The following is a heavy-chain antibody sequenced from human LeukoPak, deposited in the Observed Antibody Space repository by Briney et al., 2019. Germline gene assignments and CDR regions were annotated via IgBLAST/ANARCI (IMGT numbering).Heavy chain of an antibody. Sequence: SETLSLTCTVSGGSISSGDYYWSWIRQPPGKGLKWIGYIYYSGSTYYNPSLKSRVTISVDTSKNQFSLKLSSVTAADTAVYYCARTRSRGLNWFDPWGQGTLVTVSS. J-gene: IGHJ5*02. CDR2: IYYSGST. CDR3: ARTRSRGLNWFDP. D-gene: IGHD3-16*01. CDR1: GGSISSGDYY. V-gene: IGHV4-30-4*08.